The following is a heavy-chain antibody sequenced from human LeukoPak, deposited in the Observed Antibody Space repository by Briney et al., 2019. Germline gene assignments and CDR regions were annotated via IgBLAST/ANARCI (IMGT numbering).Heavy chain of an antibody. V-gene: IGHV1-8*01. Sequence: ASVKVSCKASGYTFTSYDINWVRQATGQGLEWMGWMNPNSGNTGYAQKFQGRVTMTRNTSISTAYMELSSLRSEDTAVYYCARERHCSGGSCYSDFDYWGQGTLVTVSS. D-gene: IGHD2-15*01. CDR3: ARERHCSGGSCYSDFDY. CDR1: GYTFTSYD. CDR2: MNPNSGNT. J-gene: IGHJ4*02.